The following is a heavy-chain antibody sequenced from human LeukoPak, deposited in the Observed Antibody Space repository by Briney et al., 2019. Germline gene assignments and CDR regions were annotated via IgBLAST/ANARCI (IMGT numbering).Heavy chain of an antibody. D-gene: IGHD3-22*01. J-gene: IGHJ4*02. CDR2: IKQDGSEK. CDR3: ARVRDHYDSSGYYYAFDY. V-gene: IGHV3-7*01. Sequence: GGSLRLSCAASGFTFSSYWMSWVRQAPGKGLEWVANIKQDGSEKYYVDSVKGRFTISRDNAKNSLYLQMNSLRAEDTAVYYCARVRDHYDSSGYYYAFDYWGQGTLVTVSS. CDR1: GFTFSSYW.